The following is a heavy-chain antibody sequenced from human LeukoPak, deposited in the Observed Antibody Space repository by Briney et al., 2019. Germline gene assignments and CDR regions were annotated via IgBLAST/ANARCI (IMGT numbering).Heavy chain of an antibody. J-gene: IGHJ3*02. D-gene: IGHD3-22*01. CDR2: IKRKTDGGTT. CDR3: TISMAGYDSSGYYIPFGAFDI. CDR1: GFTFSNAW. V-gene: IGHV3-15*01. Sequence: GGSLRLSCAASGFTFSNAWMSWVRQAPGKGLEWVGRIKRKTDGGTTDYAAPVKGRFTISRDDSKNTLYLQMNSLKTEDTAVYYCTISMAGYDSSGYYIPFGAFDIWGQGTMVTVSS.